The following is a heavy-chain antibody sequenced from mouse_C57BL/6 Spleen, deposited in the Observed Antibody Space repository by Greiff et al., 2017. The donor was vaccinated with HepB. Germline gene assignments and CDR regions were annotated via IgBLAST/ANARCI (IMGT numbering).Heavy chain of an antibody. V-gene: IGHV1-62-2*01. CDR1: GYTFTEYT. D-gene: IGHD1-1*01. Sequence: VQRVESGAELVKPGASVKLSCKASGYTFTEYTIHWVKQRSGQGLEWIGWFYPGSGSIKYNEKFKDKATLTADKSSSTVYMELSRLTSEDSAVYFCARHEDYYGSSPWYFDVWGTGTTVTVSS. CDR2: FYPGSGSI. CDR3: ARHEDYYGSSPWYFDV. J-gene: IGHJ1*03.